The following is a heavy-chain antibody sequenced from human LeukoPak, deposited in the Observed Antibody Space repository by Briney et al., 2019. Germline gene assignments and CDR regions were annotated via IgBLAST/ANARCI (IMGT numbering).Heavy chain of an antibody. Sequence: ASVKVSCKASGYTFTGYYMHWVRQAPGQGLERMGWINPNSGGTNYAQKFQGWVTMTRDTSISTAYMELSRLRSDDTAVYYCARAQTPVDYYGSGSYYSNDAFDIWGQGTMVTVSS. D-gene: IGHD3-10*01. CDR2: INPNSGGT. V-gene: IGHV1-2*04. CDR1: GYTFTGYY. CDR3: ARAQTPVDYYGSGSYYSNDAFDI. J-gene: IGHJ3*02.